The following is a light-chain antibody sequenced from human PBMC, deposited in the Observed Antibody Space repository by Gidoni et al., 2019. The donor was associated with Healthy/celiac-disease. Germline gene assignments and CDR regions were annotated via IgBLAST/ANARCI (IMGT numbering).Light chain of an antibody. V-gene: IGKV1-33*01. J-gene: IGKJ5*01. CDR2: DAS. Sequence: DIQMTQSPSSLSASVGDRVTITCQAGQDISNYLNWYQQKPGKAPKLLIYDASNLETGVPSRFSGSGSGTDFTFTISSLQPEDIATYYCQQYDNLLLTFGQGTRLEIK. CDR1: QDISNY. CDR3: QQYDNLLLT.